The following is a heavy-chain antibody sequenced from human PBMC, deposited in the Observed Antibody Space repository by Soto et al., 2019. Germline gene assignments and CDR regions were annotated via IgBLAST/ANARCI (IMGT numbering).Heavy chain of an antibody. CDR3: ARVTVPGTGYYAMDV. J-gene: IGHJ6*02. V-gene: IGHV3-48*02. CDR2: IRRSGDVM. D-gene: IGHD6-19*01. CDR1: GFIFDRYC. Sequence: GGSLRLSCTVSGFIFDRYCMNWVRQAPGKGLEWVSYIRRSGDVMHYADSVEGRFTISRDNGKNSVYLQMDSLRDEDTAVYYCARVTVPGTGYYAMDVWGQGTTVTVSS.